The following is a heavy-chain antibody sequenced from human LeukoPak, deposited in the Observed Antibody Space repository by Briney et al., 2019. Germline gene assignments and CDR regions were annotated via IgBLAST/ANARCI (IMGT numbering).Heavy chain of an antibody. Sequence: PSETLSLTCTVSGGTISSSSYYWGWIRQPPGKGLEWIGSIYYSGSTYYNPSLKSRVTISVDTSKNQFSLKLSSVTAADTAVYYCARAGRGYDILTGYYPNWFDPWGQGTLVTVSS. D-gene: IGHD3-9*01. J-gene: IGHJ5*02. CDR2: IYYSGST. CDR1: GGTISSSSYY. CDR3: ARAGRGYDILTGYYPNWFDP. V-gene: IGHV4-39*01.